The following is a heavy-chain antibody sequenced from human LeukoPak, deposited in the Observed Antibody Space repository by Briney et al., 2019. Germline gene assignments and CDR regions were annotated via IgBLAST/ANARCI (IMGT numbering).Heavy chain of an antibody. CDR3: ARRNRAEGSIDY. CDR2: IYPGDSDT. Sequence: GESLKISCKGSGYTFTNYWIGWVRQRPGKGLEWMGTIYPGDSDTRYSPSFQGQVTISADTSMTAAYLQWSSLKASDTAIYYCARRNRAEGSIDYWGQGTLVTVSS. CDR1: GYTFTNYW. V-gene: IGHV5-51*01. J-gene: IGHJ4*02. D-gene: IGHD3-10*01.